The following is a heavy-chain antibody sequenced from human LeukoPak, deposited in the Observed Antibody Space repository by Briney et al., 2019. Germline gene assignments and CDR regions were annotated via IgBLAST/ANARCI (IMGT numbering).Heavy chain of an antibody. V-gene: IGHV5-51*01. D-gene: IGHD2-8*02. CDR3: ARVGPQIFWSFYH. CDR2: IYPGDSDT. Sequence: GESLKISCKGSGYSFTSYWIAWVRQMPGKGLEWMGIIYPGDSDTRYSPSFQGQVTISADKAISTAYLQWSSLKASDTAMYYCARVGPQIFWSFYHWGQGTLVTVSS. CDR1: GYSFTSYW. J-gene: IGHJ4*02.